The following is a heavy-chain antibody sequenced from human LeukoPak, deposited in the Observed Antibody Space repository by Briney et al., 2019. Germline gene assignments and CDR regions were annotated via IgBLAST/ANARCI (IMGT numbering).Heavy chain of an antibody. D-gene: IGHD2-2*01. CDR2: IYSGGST. CDR3: ARGPLPAAPTFFDY. J-gene: IGHJ4*02. CDR1: GFTFSSYS. V-gene: IGHV3-66*01. Sequence: HPGGSLRLSCAASGFTFSSYSMNWARQAPGKGLEWVSVIYSGGSTYYADSVKGRFTISRDNSKNTLYLQMNSLRAEDTAVYYCARGPLPAAPTFFDYWGQGTLVTVSS.